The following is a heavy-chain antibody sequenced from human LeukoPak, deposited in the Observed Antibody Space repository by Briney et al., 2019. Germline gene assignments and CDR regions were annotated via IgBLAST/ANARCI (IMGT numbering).Heavy chain of an antibody. V-gene: IGHV3-30*18. CDR1: GFTFSSYG. CDR2: ISYDGSNK. J-gene: IGHJ4*02. D-gene: IGHD2-8*02. CDR3: AKGHWSAFDY. Sequence: GGSLRLSCAASGFTFSSYGMHWVRQAPGKGLEWVAVISYDGSNKYYADSVKGRFTISRDNSKNTLYLQMNSLRAEDTAVYYCAKGHWSAFDYWGQGTLVTVSS.